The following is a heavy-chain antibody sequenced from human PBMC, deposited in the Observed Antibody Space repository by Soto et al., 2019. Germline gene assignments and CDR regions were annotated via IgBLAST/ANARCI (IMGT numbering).Heavy chain of an antibody. J-gene: IGHJ4*02. CDR3: AKGSPVGAYYGSSCFDY. CDR2: ISGSGGST. Sequence: EVQLLESGGGLVQPGGSLRLSCAASGFTFSNYAINWVRQAPGKGLEWVSVISGSGGSTYYADSVKGRFTISRDNSKNTLDLQMNSLRAEDTAVYYCAKGSPVGAYYGSSCFDYWGQGTLVTVSS. D-gene: IGHD3-22*01. V-gene: IGHV3-23*01. CDR1: GFTFSNYA.